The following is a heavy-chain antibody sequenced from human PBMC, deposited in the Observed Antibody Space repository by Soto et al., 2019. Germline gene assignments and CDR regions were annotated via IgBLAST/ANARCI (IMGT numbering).Heavy chain of an antibody. CDR3: ARDMVRALDV. J-gene: IGHJ6*02. CDR1: GFTVNSNY. D-gene: IGHD3-10*01. CDR2: IYSGGST. Sequence: EVQLVESGGGLVQPGGSLRLSCAASGFTVNSNYMSWVRQAPGKGLEWVSVIYSGGSTYYADSVKARFTISRDNSKNTLYLQMNSLGAEDTAVYYCARDMVRALDVWGQGTTVTVSS. V-gene: IGHV3-66*01.